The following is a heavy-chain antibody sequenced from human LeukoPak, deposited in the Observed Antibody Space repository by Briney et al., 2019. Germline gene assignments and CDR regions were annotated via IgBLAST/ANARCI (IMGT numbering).Heavy chain of an antibody. CDR3: ARDYDRFDYFDI. D-gene: IGHD3-16*01. Sequence: GGSLRLSCAASGFTASPTYMSWVRQAPGKGLEWVSVIYSDGRTYYADSVKGRFTISRDNSKNTLYLQMNSLRAEDTAVYYCARDYDRFDYFDIWGQGTMVTVSS. CDR2: IYSDGRT. J-gene: IGHJ3*02. V-gene: IGHV3-53*01. CDR1: GFTASPTY.